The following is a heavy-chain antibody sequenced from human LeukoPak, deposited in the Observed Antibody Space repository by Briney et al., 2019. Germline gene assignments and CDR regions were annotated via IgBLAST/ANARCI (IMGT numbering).Heavy chain of an antibody. J-gene: IGHJ5*02. CDR3: AREGAYCSSTSCYNWFDP. D-gene: IGHD2-2*01. CDR2: IYTSGST. CDR1: GGSISSYY. Sequence: SETLSLTXTVSGGSISSYYWSWIRQPAGKGLEWIGRIYTSGSTNYNPSLKSRVTMSVDTSKNQFSLKLSSVPAADTAVYYCAREGAYCSSTSCYNWFDPWGQGTLVTVSS. V-gene: IGHV4-4*07.